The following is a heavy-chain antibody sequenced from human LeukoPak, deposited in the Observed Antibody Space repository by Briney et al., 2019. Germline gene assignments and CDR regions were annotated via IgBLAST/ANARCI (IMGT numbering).Heavy chain of an antibody. CDR2: IYSGGST. CDR1: GFTVSSNY. Sequence: GGSLRLSCAASGFTVSSNYMSWVRQAPGKGLEWVSVIYSGGSTYYADSVKGRFTISRDNSKNTPYLQMNSLRAEDTAVYYCARESKQLALFDYWGQGTLVTVSS. D-gene: IGHD6-6*01. V-gene: IGHV3-66*01. CDR3: ARESKQLALFDY. J-gene: IGHJ4*02.